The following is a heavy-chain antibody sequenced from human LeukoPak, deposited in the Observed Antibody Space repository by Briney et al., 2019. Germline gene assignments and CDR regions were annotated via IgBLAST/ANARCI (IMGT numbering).Heavy chain of an antibody. Sequence: GGPLRLSCAPSGFTFSDYYMSCLPQAPGKGLECVSYISSSGSTIYYADSVKGRFTISRDNAKNSLYLQMNSLRAEDTAVYYCARLLTGAFDIWGQGTMVTVSS. CDR3: ARLLTGAFDI. J-gene: IGHJ3*02. CDR1: GFTFSDYY. D-gene: IGHD1-14*01. V-gene: IGHV3-11*01. CDR2: ISSSGSTI.